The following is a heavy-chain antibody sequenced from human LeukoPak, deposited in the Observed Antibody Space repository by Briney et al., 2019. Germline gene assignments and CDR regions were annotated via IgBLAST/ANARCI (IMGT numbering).Heavy chain of an antibody. CDR3: ATGQVVYDSSGYYYGGNFDY. V-gene: IGHV4-39*07. CDR2: INHSGST. J-gene: IGHJ4*02. D-gene: IGHD3-22*01. CDR1: GGSISSSSYY. Sequence: SETLSLTCTVSGGSISSSSYYWSWIRQPPGKGLEWIGEINHSGSTNYNPSLKSRVTISVDTSKNQFSLKLSSVTAADTAVYYCATGQVVYDSSGYYYGGNFDYWGQGTLVTVSS.